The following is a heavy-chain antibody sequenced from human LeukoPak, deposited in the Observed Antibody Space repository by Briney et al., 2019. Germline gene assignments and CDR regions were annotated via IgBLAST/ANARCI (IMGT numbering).Heavy chain of an antibody. CDR3: ARDVGQYCSGGSCYPLDY. CDR2: INPKKGNT. CDR1: GYTFTSYG. D-gene: IGHD2-15*01. J-gene: IGHJ4*02. V-gene: IGHV1-18*04. Sequence: ASVRVSCKTSGYTFTSYGISWVRQAPGQGLNGMEWINPKKGNTDYAQRLQGRLTVTKDTSTSTAYMELRSLRSDDTALYYCARDVGQYCSGGSCYPLDYWGQGTLVTVSS.